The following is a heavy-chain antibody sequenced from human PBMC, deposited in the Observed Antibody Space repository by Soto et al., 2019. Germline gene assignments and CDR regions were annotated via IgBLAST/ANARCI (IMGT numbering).Heavy chain of an antibody. CDR3: ARVRKGGYDFWSGYYGGTYYFDY. CDR2: IYYSGST. J-gene: IGHJ4*02. CDR1: GGSISSGDYY. Sequence: TLSLTCTVSGGSISSGDYYWSWIRQPPGKGLGWIGYIYYSGSTYSNPSLKSRVTISVDTSKNQFSLKLSSVTAADTAVYYCARVRKGGYDFWSGYYGGTYYFDYWGQGTLVTVSS. D-gene: IGHD3-3*01. V-gene: IGHV4-30-4*01.